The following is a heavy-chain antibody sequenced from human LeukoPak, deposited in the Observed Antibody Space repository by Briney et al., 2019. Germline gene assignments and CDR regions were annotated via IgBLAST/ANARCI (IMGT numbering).Heavy chain of an antibody. CDR3: ALEVVTIFDI. V-gene: IGHV3-30-3*01. Sequence: GGSLRLSCAASGFTFSSYAMHWVRQAPGKGLEWVAVISYDGSNKYYADSVKGRFTISRDNSKNTLYLQMNSLRAEDTAVYYCALEVVTIFDIWAKGQWSPSLQ. J-gene: IGHJ3*02. CDR1: GFTFSSYA. D-gene: IGHD4-23*01. CDR2: ISYDGSNK.